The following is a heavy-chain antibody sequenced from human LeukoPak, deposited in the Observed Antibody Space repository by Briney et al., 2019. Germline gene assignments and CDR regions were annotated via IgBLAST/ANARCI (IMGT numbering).Heavy chain of an antibody. CDR2: IYPGDSDT. D-gene: IGHD3-22*01. J-gene: IGHJ3*02. CDR3: ATFIYYYDSSGSPPDAFHI. Sequence: GESLKISCKGSGYSFTSYWIGWVRQMPGKGLEWMGIIYPGDSDTRYSPSFPGQVTISADKSISTAYLQWSSLKASDTAMYYCATFIYYYDSSGSPPDAFHIWGQGTMVTVSS. CDR1: GYSFTSYW. V-gene: IGHV5-51*01.